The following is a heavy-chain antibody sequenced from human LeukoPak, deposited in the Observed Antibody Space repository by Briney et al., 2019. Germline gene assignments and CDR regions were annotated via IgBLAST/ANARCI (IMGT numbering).Heavy chain of an antibody. CDR1: GFTFSSYA. J-gene: IGHJ4*02. Sequence: GGSLRLPCAASGFTFSSYAMSWVRQAPGKGLEWVSAISGSGGSTYYADSVKGRFTISRDNSKNTLYLQMNSLRAEDTAVYYCAKGKLGIWFGELLHTTSPFDYWGQGTLVTVSS. CDR2: ISGSGGST. D-gene: IGHD3-10*01. V-gene: IGHV3-23*01. CDR3: AKGKLGIWFGELLHTTSPFDY.